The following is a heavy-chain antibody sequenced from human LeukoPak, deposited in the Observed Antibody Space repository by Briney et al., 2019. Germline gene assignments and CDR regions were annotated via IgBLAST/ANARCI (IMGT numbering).Heavy chain of an antibody. J-gene: IGHJ6*02. D-gene: IGHD6-13*01. CDR2: ISGTSTNI. Sequence: GESLRLSCAASGFTFSDYRMNWVRQAPGKGLEWVSSISGTSTNIYYADSVRGRFTISRDNAKNSLYLQMNSLRAEDTALYYCAKDLGIAAAGTSCMDVWGQGTTVTVSS. V-gene: IGHV3-21*04. CDR3: AKDLGIAAAGTSCMDV. CDR1: GFTFSDYR.